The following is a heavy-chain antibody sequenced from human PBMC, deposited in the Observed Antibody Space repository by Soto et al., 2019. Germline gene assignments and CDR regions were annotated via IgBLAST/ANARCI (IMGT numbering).Heavy chain of an antibody. V-gene: IGHV3-30*18. CDR2: ISHDGGAK. D-gene: IGHD6-19*01. CDR3: AKDLYGAGWYNYFDP. J-gene: IGHJ5*02. CDR1: GFNFSTTG. Sequence: QVQLVESGGGVVQPGRSLRLSCAASGFNFSTTGMHWVRQAPGKGLEWVAMISHDGGAKYYADSVKGRFTISRDTSNNTLYLQMNSLRPEDTAVYHCAKDLYGAGWYNYFDPWGQGTLVTVSS.